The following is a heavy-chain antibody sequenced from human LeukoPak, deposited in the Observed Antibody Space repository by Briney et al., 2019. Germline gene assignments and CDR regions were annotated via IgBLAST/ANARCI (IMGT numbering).Heavy chain of an antibody. V-gene: IGHV3-23*01. Sequence: PGGSLRLSCAASGFTFRNYGMSWVRQAPGKGLEWVSAISGSGGSTYYADSVKGRFTVSRDNSKNTLYLQMNSLRAEDTAVYYCAKDEWDIVVVPASILDYWGQGTLVTASS. J-gene: IGHJ4*02. CDR1: GFTFRNYG. CDR2: ISGSGGST. D-gene: IGHD2-2*01. CDR3: AKDEWDIVVVPASILDY.